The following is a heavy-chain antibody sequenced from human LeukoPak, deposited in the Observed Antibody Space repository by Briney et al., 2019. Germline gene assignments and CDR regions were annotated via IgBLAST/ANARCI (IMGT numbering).Heavy chain of an antibody. CDR1: GGSMNNNNYY. V-gene: IGHV4-39*01. CDR3: ARLLSYDVLTDNYYKYYMDV. D-gene: IGHD3-9*01. J-gene: IGHJ6*03. CDR2: ISYSGSP. Sequence: SETLSLTCTVSGGSMNNNNYYWGWIRQSPGKGLELIGSISYSGSPYYNPSLKSRVTMSVDTSKMQFALKVTSATAADTAVYYCARLLSYDVLTDNYYKYYMDVWGKGTTVIVSS.